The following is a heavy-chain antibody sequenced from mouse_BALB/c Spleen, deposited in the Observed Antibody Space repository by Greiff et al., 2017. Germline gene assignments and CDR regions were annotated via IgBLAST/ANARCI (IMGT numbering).Heavy chain of an antibody. J-gene: IGHJ4*01. CDR3: ARQDGSRAMDY. Sequence: VQLQQSGAELVKPGASVKLSCTASGFNIKDTYMHWVKQRPEQGLEWIGRIDPANGNTKYDPKFQGKATITADTSSNTAYLQLSSLTSEDTAVYYCARQDGSRAMDYWGQGTSVTGSS. CDR2: IDPANGNT. CDR1: GFNIKDTY. V-gene: IGHV14-3*02.